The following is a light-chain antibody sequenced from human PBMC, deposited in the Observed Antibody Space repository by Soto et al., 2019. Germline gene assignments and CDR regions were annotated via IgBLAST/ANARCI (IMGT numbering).Light chain of an antibody. CDR2: AAS. V-gene: IGKV1-6*01. CDR1: QGIGND. J-gene: IGKJ4*01. Sequence: AIQMTQSPSSLSASVGDRVTITCRASQGIGNDLAWYQQKPGKAPKLLIYAASSLQSGVPSRFSGSGSGTDFTLTISSLQPEDFATYYCLQDYSSLTFDGGTKVELK. CDR3: LQDYSSLT.